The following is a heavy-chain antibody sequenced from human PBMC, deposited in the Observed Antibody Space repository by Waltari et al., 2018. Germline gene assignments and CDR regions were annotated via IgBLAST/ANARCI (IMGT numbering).Heavy chain of an antibody. CDR1: GGSISSTSYY. Sequence: HLQESGPGLVKPSETLSLTCAVSGGSISSTSYYWGWIRQPPGTGLEWIWNIYYGVSTYYNPSLRSRVTMSAETSKNQFSLKLSSVTAADTAVYYCARHGGDRWLYNSRTPTHIDYWGQGILVTVSS. CDR2: IYYGVST. J-gene: IGHJ4*02. D-gene: IGHD3-22*01. V-gene: IGHV4-39*01. CDR3: ARHGGDRWLYNSRTPTHIDY.